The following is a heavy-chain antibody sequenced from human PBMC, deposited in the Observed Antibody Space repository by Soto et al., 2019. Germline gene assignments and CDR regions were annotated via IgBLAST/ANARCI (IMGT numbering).Heavy chain of an antibody. Sequence: QVQLVQSGAEVKKPGASVKVSCKASGYTFTSYAMHWVRQAPGQRLEWMGWINAGNGNTKYSQKFQGRVTITRDTSASTAYMELSSLRSEDTAVYYCARNHWEVTATHAALGYYYGMDVWGQGTTVTVSS. CDR2: INAGNGNT. V-gene: IGHV1-3*01. CDR3: ARNHWEVTATHAALGYYYGMDV. CDR1: GYTFTSYA. J-gene: IGHJ6*02. D-gene: IGHD2-21*02.